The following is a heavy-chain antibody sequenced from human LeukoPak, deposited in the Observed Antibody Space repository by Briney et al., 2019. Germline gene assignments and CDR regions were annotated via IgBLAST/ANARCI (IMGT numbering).Heavy chain of an antibody. D-gene: IGHD3-22*01. CDR3: AGWYDSNGYA. CDR1: GFTFSRHG. V-gene: IGHV3-23*01. CDR2: ISPSGDIL. Sequence: GGSLRLSCAASGFTFSRHGMNWVRQTPGKGLEWVSGISPSGDILYYADSVKGQFTISRDNFKNTVYLQMDSLRAEDTAVYYCAGWYDSNGYAWGQGTLVTVSS. J-gene: IGHJ5*02.